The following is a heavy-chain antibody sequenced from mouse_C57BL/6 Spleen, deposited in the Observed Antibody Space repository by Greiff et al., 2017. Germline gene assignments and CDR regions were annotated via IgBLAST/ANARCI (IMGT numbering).Heavy chain of an antibody. D-gene: IGHD2-1*01. CDR1: GYTFTSYW. Sequence: QVQLQQSGAELVKPGASVKLSCKASGYTFTSYWMHWVKQRPGRGLEWIGRIDPTSGGTKYNEKFKSKATLTVDKPSSTTYMQLSSLTSEDSAVYYCARDGINAGFAYWGQGTLVTVSA. CDR2: IDPTSGGT. J-gene: IGHJ3*01. V-gene: IGHV1-72*01. CDR3: ARDGINAGFAY.